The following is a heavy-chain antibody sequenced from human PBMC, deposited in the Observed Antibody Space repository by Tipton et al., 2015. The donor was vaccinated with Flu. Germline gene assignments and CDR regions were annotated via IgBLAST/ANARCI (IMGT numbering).Heavy chain of an antibody. CDR2: IYTSGNN. D-gene: IGHD3-10*01. Sequence: TLSLTCNVSGTSISSYYWTWIRQPAGKGLEWIGRIYTSGNNNYNPSLKSRVTMSVDTSKNQFSLKLGSVTAADTAVYYCAREGQNSSASRGLDYWGQGTLVTVSS. V-gene: IGHV4-4*07. J-gene: IGHJ4*02. CDR1: GTSISSYY. CDR3: AREGQNSSASRGLDY.